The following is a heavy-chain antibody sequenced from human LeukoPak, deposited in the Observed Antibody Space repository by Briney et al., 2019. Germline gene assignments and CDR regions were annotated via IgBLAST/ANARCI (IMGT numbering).Heavy chain of an antibody. D-gene: IGHD1-26*01. CDR1: GFTFSSYW. CDR2: IKQDGSEK. Sequence: PGGSLRLSCAASGFTFSSYWMSWVRQAPGKGLEWVANIKQDGSEKYYVDSVKGRFTISRDNAKNSLYLQMNGLRVEDTAVYYCARDPYSGGYGAYYYYYMDLWGKGTTVTISS. CDR3: ARDPYSGGYGAYYYYYMDL. V-gene: IGHV3-7*01. J-gene: IGHJ6*03.